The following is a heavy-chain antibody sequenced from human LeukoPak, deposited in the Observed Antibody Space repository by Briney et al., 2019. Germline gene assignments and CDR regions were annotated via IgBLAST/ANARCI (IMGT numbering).Heavy chain of an antibody. D-gene: IGHD5-24*01. J-gene: IGHJ4*02. CDR2: IYYSGST. V-gene: IGHV4-59*08. CDR1: DGSISSYY. Sequence: SETLSLTCTVSDGSISSYYWSWIRQPPGKGLEWIGYIYYSGSTNYNPSLKSRVTISVDTSKNQFSLKLSSVTAADTAVYYCARLWGDGYKLYYFDYWGQGTLVTVSS. CDR3: ARLWGDGYKLYYFDY.